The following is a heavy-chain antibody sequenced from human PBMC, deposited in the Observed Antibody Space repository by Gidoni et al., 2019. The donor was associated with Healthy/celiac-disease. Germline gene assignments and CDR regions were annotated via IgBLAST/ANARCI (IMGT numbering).Heavy chain of an antibody. CDR1: GFTFSSYA. Sequence: EVQLLESGGGLVQPGGSLRLSCAASGFTFSSYAMRWVRQAPGKGLEWVSAISGSGGSTYYADSVKGRFTISRDNSKNTLYLQMNSLRAEDTAVYYCAKTIEGYCTNGVCYTWVNAFDIWGQGTMVTVSS. J-gene: IGHJ3*02. CDR2: ISGSGGST. V-gene: IGHV3-23*01. D-gene: IGHD2-8*01. CDR3: AKTIEGYCTNGVCYTWVNAFDI.